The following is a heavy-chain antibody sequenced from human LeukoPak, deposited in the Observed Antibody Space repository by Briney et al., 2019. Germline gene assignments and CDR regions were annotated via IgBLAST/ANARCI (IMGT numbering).Heavy chain of an antibody. D-gene: IGHD6-6*01. CDR2: IYGGGDT. CDR1: GFTVSNDY. CDR3: TRLLPSSHHFFDS. J-gene: IGHJ4*02. V-gene: IGHV3-53*01. Sequence: GGSLRLSCAVSGFTVSNDYMSWVRQAPGKGLEWVSVIYGGGDTYYADSVRGRFTISRDNFENTLFLQMDNLRAEDTAVYYCTRLLPSSHHFFDSWGQGTLVTVSS.